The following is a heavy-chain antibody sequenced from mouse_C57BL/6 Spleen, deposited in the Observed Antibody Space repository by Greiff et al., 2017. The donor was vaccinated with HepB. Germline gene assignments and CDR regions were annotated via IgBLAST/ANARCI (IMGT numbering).Heavy chain of an antibody. Sequence: QVQLQQPGAELVRPGSSVKLSCKASGYTFTSYWMHWVKQRPIQGLEWIGNIDPSDSETHYNQKFKDKATLTVDKSSSTAYMQLSSLTSEDSAVYYWARSGYSNSYWYFDVWGTGTTVTVSS. V-gene: IGHV1-52*01. CDR1: GYTFTSYW. J-gene: IGHJ1*03. CDR3: ARSGYSNSYWYFDV. D-gene: IGHD2-5*01. CDR2: IDPSDSET.